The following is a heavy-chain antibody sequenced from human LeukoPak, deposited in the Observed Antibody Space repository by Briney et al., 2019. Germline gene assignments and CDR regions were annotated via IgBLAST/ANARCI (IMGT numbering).Heavy chain of an antibody. J-gene: IGHJ4*02. D-gene: IGHD1-26*01. CDR1: GFNFTSYS. CDR3: AKGGKWDVTPFDY. V-gene: IGHV3-23*01. CDR2: ISGGGGST. Sequence: GGSLRLSCAASGFNFTSYSMNWVRQAPGKGLEWVSTISGGGGSTYYADSVKGRFTISRDNSKNTLYLQVNSLRAEDTAVYYCAKGGKWDVTPFDYWGQGTLVTVSS.